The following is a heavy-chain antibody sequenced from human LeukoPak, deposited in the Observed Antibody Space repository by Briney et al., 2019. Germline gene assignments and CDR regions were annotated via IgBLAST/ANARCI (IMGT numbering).Heavy chain of an antibody. D-gene: IGHD3-22*01. CDR3: ARDQYYDVSTYYEIDY. CDR2: INHSGST. CDR1: GGSFSGYY. Sequence: SETLSLTCAVYGGSFSGYYWSWIRLPPGKGLEWIGEINHSGSTNYNPSLKSRVTILVDTSKNQFSLKMTSVTAADTAVYYCARDQYYDVSTYYEIDYWGQGTLVTVSS. V-gene: IGHV4-34*01. J-gene: IGHJ4*02.